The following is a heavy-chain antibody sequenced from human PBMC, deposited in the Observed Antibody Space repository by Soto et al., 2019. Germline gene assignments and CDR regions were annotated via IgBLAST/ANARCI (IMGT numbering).Heavy chain of an antibody. CDR2: ISAFNDYT. V-gene: IGHV1-18*01. D-gene: IGHD6-13*01. Sequence: VASVKVSCKASGYTFNKYGFNWVRQAPGQGLEWMGRISAFNDYTNLAQKFQGRLTLTTGASTNTAYMELQVLRSDDTAMYYCARGRGVVIPAGTPDAFDVWGQGTMVTVSS. CDR1: GYTFNKYG. J-gene: IGHJ3*01. CDR3: ARGRGVVIPAGTPDAFDV.